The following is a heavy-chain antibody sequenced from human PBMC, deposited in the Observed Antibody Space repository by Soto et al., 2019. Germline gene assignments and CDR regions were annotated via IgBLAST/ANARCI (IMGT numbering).Heavy chain of an antibody. CDR3: AAEGGHCSGGSCEEYYYYGMDV. J-gene: IGHJ6*02. V-gene: IGHV1-58*01. Sequence: EASVKVSCKASGFTFTSSAVQWVRQARGQRLEWIGWIVVGSGNTNYAQKFQERVTITRDMSTSTAYMELSSLRSEDTAVYYCAAEGGHCSGGSCEEYYYYGMDVWGQGTTVTVSS. D-gene: IGHD2-15*01. CDR1: GFTFTSSA. CDR2: IVVGSGNT.